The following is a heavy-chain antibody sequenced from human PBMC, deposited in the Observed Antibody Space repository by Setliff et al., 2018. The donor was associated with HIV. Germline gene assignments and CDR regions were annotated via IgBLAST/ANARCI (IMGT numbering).Heavy chain of an antibody. CDR2: IYSHGST. V-gene: IGHV4-39*07. CDR1: GGSISSSSYY. D-gene: IGHD3-3*01. J-gene: IGHJ4*02. CDR3: ARSPTNTYYNFWSGYSYFDY. Sequence: SETLSLTCTVSGGSISSSSYYWGWIRQAPGKGLEWIGSIYSHGSTYYNPSLESRVTISVDTSKNQFSLKLSSVTAADTAVYYCARSPTNTYYNFWSGYSYFDYWGQGTLVTVSS.